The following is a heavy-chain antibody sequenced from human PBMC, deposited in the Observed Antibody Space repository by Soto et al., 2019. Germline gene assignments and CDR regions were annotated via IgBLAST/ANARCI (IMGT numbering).Heavy chain of an antibody. CDR1: VFTFSSYA. D-gene: IGHD1-26*01. V-gene: IGHV3-23*01. CDR3: AKVGIRELHRAFDI. CDR2: ISGSGGST. Sequence: GGSLRLSCAASVFTFSSYAMSCVRHSPGKGLEWVSAISGSGGSTYYADSVKGRFTISRDNSKNTLYLQMNSLRAEDTAVYYCAKVGIRELHRAFDIGGQGKMVTV. J-gene: IGHJ3*02.